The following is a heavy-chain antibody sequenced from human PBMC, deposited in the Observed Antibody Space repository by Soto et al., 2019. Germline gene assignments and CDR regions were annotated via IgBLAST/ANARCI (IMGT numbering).Heavy chain of an antibody. J-gene: IGHJ5*02. D-gene: IGHD4-17*01. V-gene: IGHV1-18*01. Sequence: APVKVSSNASGYTFTSYGISWVRQAPGQGLEWMGWISAYNGNTNYAQKLQGRVTMTTDTSTSTAYMELRSLRSDDTAVYYCARDRVGYGEVNWFDPWGQGTLVTVSS. CDR2: ISAYNGNT. CDR1: GYTFTSYG. CDR3: ARDRVGYGEVNWFDP.